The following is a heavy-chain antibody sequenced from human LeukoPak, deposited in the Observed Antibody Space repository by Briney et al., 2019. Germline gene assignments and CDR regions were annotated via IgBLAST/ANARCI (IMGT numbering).Heavy chain of an antibody. D-gene: IGHD1-1*01. CDR3: AKDPGYSWNGGAFDI. J-gene: IGHJ3*02. V-gene: IGHV3-9*03. CDR2: ISWDSGTI. Sequence: GRSLSLSCAASGFTFDDYAMHWLRQAPGKGLEWGIGISWDSGTIGYAYSVKGGFTISTDDSKISLYLQMNSLRAEDMALYYCAKDPGYSWNGGAFDIWGQGTMVTVSS. CDR1: GFTFDDYA.